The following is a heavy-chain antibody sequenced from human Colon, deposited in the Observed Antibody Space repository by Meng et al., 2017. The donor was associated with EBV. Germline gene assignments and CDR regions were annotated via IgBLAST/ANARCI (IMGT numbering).Heavy chain of an antibody. CDR2: INHSGST. V-gene: IGHV4-34*01. Sequence: HVPVQQWGARPLKPSGTLSLTCAVYGGSFSEYHWTWIRPPPVTGLEWIGEINHSGSTNYNPSLKSRVTMSVDTSKNQFSLKLSSVTAADTAVYYCAKLARPPYYNWNDGSRAYFDYWGQGTLVTVSS. CDR1: GGSFSEYH. CDR3: AKLARPPYYNWNDGSRAYFDY. J-gene: IGHJ4*02. D-gene: IGHD1-20*01.